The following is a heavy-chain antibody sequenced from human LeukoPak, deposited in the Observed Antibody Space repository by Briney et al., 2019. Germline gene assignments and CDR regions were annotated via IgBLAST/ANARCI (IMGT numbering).Heavy chain of an antibody. CDR1: GGSISSSSYY. J-gene: IGHJ2*01. Sequence: KPSETLSLTCTVSGGSISSSSYYWGWIRQPPGKGLEWIGSIYYSGSTYYNPSLKSRVTISVDTSKNQFSLKLSSVTAADRAVYYCAREGPVDTAMVFWGEGGYFDLWGRGTLVTVSS. CDR2: IYYSGST. D-gene: IGHD5-18*01. V-gene: IGHV4-39*07. CDR3: AREGPVDTAMVFWGEGGYFDL.